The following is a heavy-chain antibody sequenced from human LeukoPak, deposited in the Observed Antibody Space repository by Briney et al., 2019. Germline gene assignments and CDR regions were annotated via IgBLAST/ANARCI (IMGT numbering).Heavy chain of an antibody. V-gene: IGHV6-1*01. Sequence: SQTLSLTCALSGDSVSTVYSAWTWIRQSPSGGLEWLGRTHYRSKWNYDYAISVQSRITINPDTSKNQFSLQLNSVTPEDTAVYYCARDKYHLDYWGPGTLVTVSS. CDR3: ARDKYHLDY. D-gene: IGHD1-14*01. J-gene: IGHJ4*02. CDR1: GDSVSTVYSA. CDR2: THYRSKWNY.